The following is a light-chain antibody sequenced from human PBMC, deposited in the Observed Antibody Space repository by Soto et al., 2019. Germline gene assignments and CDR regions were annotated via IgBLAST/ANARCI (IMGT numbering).Light chain of an antibody. CDR3: MQSAQLPLT. V-gene: IGKV2D-29*01. J-gene: IGKJ4*01. CDR1: QSLLHTDGKTY. CDR2: EVS. Sequence: DVVMTQTPISLSVTPGQPASISCESSQSLLHTDGKTYLYWYLQKPGQPPQILIYEVSNLFSGVPDRFSGSGSGTYFTLKISRVEAEDFGVYYCMQSAQLPLTFGGGTKVEIK.